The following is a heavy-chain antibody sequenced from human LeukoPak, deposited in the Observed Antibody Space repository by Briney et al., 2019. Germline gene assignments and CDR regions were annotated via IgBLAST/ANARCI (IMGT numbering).Heavy chain of an antibody. Sequence: PGGSLRLSCAASGFTFSDYYMSWVRQAPGKGLEWVGFIRSKAYGGTTEYAASVKGRFTISRDDSKSIAYLQMNSLKTEDTAVYYCTREEDYGSGSYFGFSSWGQGTLVTVSS. CDR2: IRSKAYGGTT. V-gene: IGHV3-49*04. J-gene: IGHJ5*02. CDR1: GFTFSDYY. CDR3: TREEDYGSGSYFGFSS. D-gene: IGHD3-10*01.